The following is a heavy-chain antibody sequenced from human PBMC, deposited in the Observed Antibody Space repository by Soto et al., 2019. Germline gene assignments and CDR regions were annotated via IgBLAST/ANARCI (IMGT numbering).Heavy chain of an antibody. CDR2: IKEDGSER. CDR1: GFRFSCCW. D-gene: IGHD2-8*01. CDR3: VIGGTNFDS. Sequence: EIQLVESGGGLVQPGGSLRLSCEASGFRFSCCWMSWVRQAPGKGLEWVANIKEDGSERYHVDSVKGRFTISRDNAKSSLYLQMNGLRDEDTAVYYCVIGGTNFDSWGQGTLVTVSS. V-gene: IGHV3-7*03. J-gene: IGHJ5*01.